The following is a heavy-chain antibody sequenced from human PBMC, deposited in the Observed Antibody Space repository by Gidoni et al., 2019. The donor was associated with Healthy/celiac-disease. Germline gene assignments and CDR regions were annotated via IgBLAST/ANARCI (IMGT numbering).Heavy chain of an antibody. CDR1: GFTFSSYW. CDR2: INSDGSST. D-gene: IGHD6-13*01. V-gene: IGHV3-74*01. J-gene: IGHJ6*03. Sequence: EVQLVESGGGLVQPGGSLRLSCAASGFTFSSYWMHWVRQAPGKGLVWVSRINSDGSSTSYADSVKGRFTISRDNAKNTLYLQMNSLRAEDTAVYYCARELAAAGMESYMDVWGKGTTVTVSS. CDR3: ARELAAAGMESYMDV.